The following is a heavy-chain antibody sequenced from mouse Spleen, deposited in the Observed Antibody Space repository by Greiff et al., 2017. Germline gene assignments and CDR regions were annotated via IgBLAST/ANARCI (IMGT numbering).Heavy chain of an antibody. CDR1: GYTFTDYY. D-gene: IGHD4-1*01. CDR2: INPNNGGT. V-gene: IGHV1-26*01. CDR3: ARGWDGYFDY. J-gene: IGHJ2*01. Sequence: QLQQSGPELVKPGASVKISCKASGYTFTDYYMNWVKQSHGKSLEWIGDINPNNGGTSYNQKFKGKATLTVDKSSSTAYMELRSLTSEDSAVYYCARGWDGYFDYWGQGTTLTVSS.